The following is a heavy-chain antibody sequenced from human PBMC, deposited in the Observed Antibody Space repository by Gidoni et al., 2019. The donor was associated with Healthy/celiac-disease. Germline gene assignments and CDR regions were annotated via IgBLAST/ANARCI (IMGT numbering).Heavy chain of an antibody. J-gene: IGHJ6*02. CDR3: SSLPDPGIPQG. CDR1: VFTFRSYS. V-gene: IGHV3-21*01. D-gene: IGHD6-13*01. Sequence: EVQLVESGGGLVTPVWSLRLSCAASVFTFRSYSMNWVRQAPGKGLEWVSSISSSSSYIYYADSVKGRFTISRDNAKNSLYLQMNSLRAEDTAVYYCSSLPDPGIPQGWGQGTTVTVSS. CDR2: ISSSSSYI.